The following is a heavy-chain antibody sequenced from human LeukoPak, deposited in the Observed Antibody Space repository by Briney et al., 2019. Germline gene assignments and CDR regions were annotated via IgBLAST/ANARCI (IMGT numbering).Heavy chain of an antibody. J-gene: IGHJ4*02. Sequence: GGPLRLSCVASGFTLNNHDINWVRQAPGKGLEWVSFISTTGSSIHYADAVKGRFTISRDNAKNSLDLQMNNLRGEDTAIYYCLTNEWVGGTLHVYWGQGNLVTVSS. V-gene: IGHV3-48*03. D-gene: IGHD3-10*01. CDR2: ISTTGSSI. CDR1: GFTLNNHD. CDR3: LTNEWVGGTLHVY.